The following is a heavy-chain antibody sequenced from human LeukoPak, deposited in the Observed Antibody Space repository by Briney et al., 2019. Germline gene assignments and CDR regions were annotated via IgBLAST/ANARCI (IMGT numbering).Heavy chain of an antibody. CDR3: AKAWDYGDRGEIDY. CDR1: GYTFINYA. J-gene: IGHJ4*02. V-gene: IGHV1-18*01. Sequence: GAAVKVSCKASGYTFINYAIHWVRQAPGQGLEWMGWVSPYDGDTKYAQNHQGRVTMTTDRSTTTAHMELRSLTSDDTAVYYCAKAWDYGDRGEIDYWGQGTLVTVSS. D-gene: IGHD4-17*01. CDR2: VSPYDGDT.